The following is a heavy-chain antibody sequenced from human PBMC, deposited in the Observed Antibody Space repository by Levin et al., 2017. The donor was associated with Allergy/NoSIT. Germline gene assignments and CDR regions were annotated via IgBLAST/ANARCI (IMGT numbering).Heavy chain of an antibody. CDR3: AGGGSGNFFYDF. V-gene: IGHV3-30*03. Sequence: GGSLRLSCAVSGFAFSIHGMHWVRQAPGKGLEWVAGISYDGSTKDYADSVKGRFTISRDYSKNMLYLQMNSLRAEDTALYYCAGGGSGNFFYDFWGQGTLVTVSS. D-gene: IGHD3-10*01. J-gene: IGHJ4*02. CDR1: GFAFSIHG. CDR2: ISYDGSTK.